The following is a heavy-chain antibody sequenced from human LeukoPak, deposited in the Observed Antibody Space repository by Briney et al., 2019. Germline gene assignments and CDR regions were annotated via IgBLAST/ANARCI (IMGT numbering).Heavy chain of an antibody. CDR1: GYSISSGCY. CDR3: ATPDLRNCSGGSCYYFDY. Sequence: NPSETLSLTCAVSGYSISSGCYWGWIRQPPGKGLEWIGSIYHSGSTYYNPSLKSRVTISVDTSKNQFSLKLSSVTAAGTAVYYCATPDLRNCSGGSCYYFDYWGQGALVTVSS. J-gene: IGHJ4*02. D-gene: IGHD2-15*01. CDR2: IYHSGST. V-gene: IGHV4-38-2*01.